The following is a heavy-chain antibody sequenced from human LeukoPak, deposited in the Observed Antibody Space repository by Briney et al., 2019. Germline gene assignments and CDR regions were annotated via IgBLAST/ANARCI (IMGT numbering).Heavy chain of an antibody. V-gene: IGHV3-11*06. D-gene: IGHD1-1*01. Sequence: GGSLRLSCAASGFTFRDYYMSWIRQAPGKGLEWLSYISGSSTYTIYADAVKGRFTISRDNAKNSLSLQMNSLGAEDTAVYYCARGSYLNWNLDYWGLGTLVTVSS. J-gene: IGHJ4*02. CDR1: GFTFRDYY. CDR3: ARGSYLNWNLDY. CDR2: ISGSSTYT.